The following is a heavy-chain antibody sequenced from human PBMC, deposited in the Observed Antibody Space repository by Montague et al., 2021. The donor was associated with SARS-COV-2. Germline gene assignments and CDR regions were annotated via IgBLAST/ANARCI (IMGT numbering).Heavy chain of an antibody. J-gene: IGHJ4*02. V-gene: IGHV4-39*01. CDR3: ARAEGNLSEITIFGVVINGDCFDY. D-gene: IGHD3-3*01. CDR1: GGSINSSSYY. Sequence: SETLSLTCTVSGGSINSSSYYWGWIRLPPGKGLEWIGCIYFSGSTYYNPSLKSRVTISVDTSKNQFSLKLSSVTAADTAVYFCARAEGNLSEITIFGVVINGDCFDYWGQGTLVTVSS. CDR2: IYFSGST.